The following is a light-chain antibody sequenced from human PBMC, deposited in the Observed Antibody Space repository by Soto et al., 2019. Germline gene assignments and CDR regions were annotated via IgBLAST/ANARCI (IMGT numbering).Light chain of an antibody. CDR3: QQYNIWPPFT. Sequence: DIVMTQSPATLSVSPGERATLSCRASQTISSNLAWYQQKPGQTPRLLIYGASTRASGIPARFSVRGSGTDSTLTITRLQSEDFAVYYYQQYNIWPPFTFGHGTKVDSK. CDR2: GAS. J-gene: IGKJ3*01. CDR1: QTISSN. V-gene: IGKV3-15*01.